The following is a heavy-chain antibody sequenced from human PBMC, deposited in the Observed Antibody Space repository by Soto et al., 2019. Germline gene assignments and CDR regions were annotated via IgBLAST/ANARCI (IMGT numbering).Heavy chain of an antibody. CDR1: GGTFSSYA. Sequence: QVQLVQSGAEVKKPGSSVKVSCKASGGTFSSYAISWVRQAPGQGLEWMGGIIPIFGTANYAQKFQGRVTITADESTSTAYMELSSLRSEDTAVYYCARDAVLMVCAIYYYGMDVWGQGTTVTVSS. V-gene: IGHV1-69*01. CDR3: ARDAVLMVCAIYYYGMDV. D-gene: IGHD2-8*01. J-gene: IGHJ6*02. CDR2: IIPIFGTA.